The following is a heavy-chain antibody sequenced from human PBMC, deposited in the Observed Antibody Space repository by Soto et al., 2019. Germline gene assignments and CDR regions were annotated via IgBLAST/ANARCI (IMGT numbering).Heavy chain of an antibody. D-gene: IGHD3-22*01. CDR3: ASHYDSSGDYYRGLDY. J-gene: IGHJ4*02. CDR2: IIPIFGTA. V-gene: IGHV1-69*12. CDR1: GGTFSSYA. Sequence: QVQLVQSGAEVKKPGSSVKVSCKASGGTFSSYAISWVRQAPGQGLEWMGGIIPIFGTADYAQKFQGSVTITADESTSTGSLELSSLRSDDTAVYYGASHYDSSGDYYRGLDYWGQGTLVTVSS.